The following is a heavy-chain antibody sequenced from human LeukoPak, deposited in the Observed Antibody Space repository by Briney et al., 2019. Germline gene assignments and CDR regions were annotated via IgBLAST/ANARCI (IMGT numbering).Heavy chain of an antibody. D-gene: IGHD6-6*01. J-gene: IGHJ4*02. CDR3: AKDLSSSS. CDR2: ISDSGGST. V-gene: IGHV3-23*01. Sequence: GGSLRLSCAASGFTFSSYAMSWVRQAPGKGLEWVSGISDSGGSTYYADSVKGRFTLSRDNSKNTLYLQVNSLRAEDTAVYYCAKDLSSSSWGQGTLVTVSS. CDR1: GFTFSSYA.